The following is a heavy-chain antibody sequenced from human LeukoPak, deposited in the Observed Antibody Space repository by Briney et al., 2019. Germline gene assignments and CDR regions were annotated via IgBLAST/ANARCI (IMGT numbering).Heavy chain of an antibody. V-gene: IGHV3-7*01. CDR2: INLDGSEK. D-gene: IGHD3-22*01. CDR1: GFIFSTSW. J-gene: IGHJ4*02. CDR3: ARAHYYDSSGLDF. Sequence: GGSLRLSCTASGFIFSTSWMTWVRQAPGKGLEWVANINLDGSEKYYVDSVKGRFTISRDNAKNSLYLQMNSLRAEDTAVYYCARAHYYDSSGLDFWGQGTLVTVSS.